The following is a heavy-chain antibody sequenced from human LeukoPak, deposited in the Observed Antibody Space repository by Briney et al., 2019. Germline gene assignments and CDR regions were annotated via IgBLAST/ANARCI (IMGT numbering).Heavy chain of an antibody. CDR2: ISAYNGNT. CDR1: GYTFTSYG. J-gene: IGHJ4*02. D-gene: IGHD5-12*01. V-gene: IGHV1-18*01. Sequence: ASVKVSCKASGYTFTSYGISWVRQAPGQGLEWMGWISAYNGNTNYAQKLQGRVTMTTDTSTSAAYMELRSLRSDDTAVYYCAKNPYEYYFDYWGQGTLVTVSS. CDR3: AKNPYEYYFDY.